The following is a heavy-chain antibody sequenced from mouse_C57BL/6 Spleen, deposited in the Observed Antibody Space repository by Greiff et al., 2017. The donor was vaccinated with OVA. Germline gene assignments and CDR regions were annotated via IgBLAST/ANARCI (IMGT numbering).Heavy chain of an antibody. CDR1: GYTFTSYW. D-gene: IGHD2-5*01. J-gene: IGHJ2*01. V-gene: IGHV1-59*01. CDR2: IDPSDSYT. Sequence: QVQLKQPGAELVRPGTSVKLSCKASGYTFTSYWMHWVKQRPGQGLEWIGVIDPSDSYTNYNQKFKGKATLTVDTSSSTAYMQLSSLTSEDSAVYYCARRRGYSNLDYWGQGTTLTVSS. CDR3: ARRRGYSNLDY.